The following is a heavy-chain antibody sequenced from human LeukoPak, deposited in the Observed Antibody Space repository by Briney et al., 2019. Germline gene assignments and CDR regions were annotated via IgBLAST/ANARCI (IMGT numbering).Heavy chain of an antibody. CDR2: IYYSGST. D-gene: IGHD2-2*01. J-gene: IGHJ4*02. CDR3: ARVGVGYCSSTSCYGNYFDY. Sequence: SETLSLTCTVSGGSISSYYWSWIRQPPGKGLEWIGYIYYSGSTNYNPSLKSRVTISVDTSKNQFSLKLSSVTAADTAVYYCARVGVGYCSSTSCYGNYFDYWGQGTLVTVSS. V-gene: IGHV4-59*01. CDR1: GGSISSYY.